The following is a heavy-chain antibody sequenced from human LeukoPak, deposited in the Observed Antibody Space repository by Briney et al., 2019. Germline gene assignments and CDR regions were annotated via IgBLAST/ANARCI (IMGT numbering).Heavy chain of an antibody. CDR1: GFTFTTSA. Sequence: ASVKVPCKASGFTFTTSAEQWVRQARGQRLERIGRIVIVSGHTDHAQKFQGRLTINRDISTSTAYMELSSLTSDDTAVYDCAAVPNANAWYWDDAFDIWGQGTMVTVSS. CDR2: IVIVSGHT. V-gene: IGHV1-58*01. D-gene: IGHD2-8*02. J-gene: IGHJ3*02. CDR3: AAVPNANAWYWDDAFDI.